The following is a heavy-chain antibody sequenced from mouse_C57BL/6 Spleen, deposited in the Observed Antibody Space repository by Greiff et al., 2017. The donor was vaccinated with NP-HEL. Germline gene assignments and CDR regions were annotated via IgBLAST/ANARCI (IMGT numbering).Heavy chain of an antibody. V-gene: IGHV1-59*01. D-gene: IGHD5-5*01. CDR2: IDPSDSYT. CDR3: ARGHYHY. CDR1: GYTFTSYW. J-gene: IGHJ2*01. Sequence: QVQLQQPGAELVRPGTSVKLSCKASGYTFTSYWMHWVKQRPGQGLEWIGVIDPSDSYTNYNQKFKGKATLTVDTSSSTAYMQLSSLTSEDSAVYYCARGHYHYWRQGTTLTVSS.